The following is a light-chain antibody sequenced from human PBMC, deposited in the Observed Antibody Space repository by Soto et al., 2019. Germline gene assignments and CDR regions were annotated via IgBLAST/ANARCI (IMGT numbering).Light chain of an antibody. CDR2: RAS. J-gene: IGKJ4*01. CDR1: QSISSNY. V-gene: IGKV3-20*01. Sequence: EIVLTQSPGTLSLSPGERATLSCRASQSISSNYLAWFQQKPGQAPRLLIYRASSRATGIPDRFGGSGSGTDFTLTISRLEPEDSAVYFCQQYARSPLTFGGGTKVEIK. CDR3: QQYARSPLT.